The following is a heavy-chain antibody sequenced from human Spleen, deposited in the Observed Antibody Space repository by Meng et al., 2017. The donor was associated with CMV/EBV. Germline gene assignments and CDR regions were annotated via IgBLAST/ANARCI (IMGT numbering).Heavy chain of an antibody. D-gene: IGHD3-16*02. CDR3: AKGRLRLGELSSLDY. CDR1: KFSVSDNY. Sequence: GGSLRLSCEASKFSVSDNYMSWVRQAPGKGLEWVSVIYSGGDAYYADSVKGRFTISRDRSKNTLYLQMNSLRAEDTAVYYCAKGRLRLGELSSLDYWGQGTLVTVSS. CDR2: IYSGGDA. J-gene: IGHJ4*02. V-gene: IGHV3-53*01.